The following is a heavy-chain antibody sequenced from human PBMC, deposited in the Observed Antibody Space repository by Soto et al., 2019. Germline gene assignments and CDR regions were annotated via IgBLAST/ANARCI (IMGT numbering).Heavy chain of an antibody. CDR2: IIPIFGTA. Sequence: QVQLVQSGAEVKKPGSSVKVSCKASGGTFSSYAISWVRQAPGQGLEWMGGIIPIFGTANYAQKFQGRVTITADKSTSTAYMELSSLRSEDTAVYYCARSSPGIAAAGSYFYGMDVWGQGTPVTVSS. J-gene: IGHJ6*02. V-gene: IGHV1-69*06. D-gene: IGHD6-13*01. CDR3: ARSSPGIAAAGSYFYGMDV. CDR1: GGTFSSYA.